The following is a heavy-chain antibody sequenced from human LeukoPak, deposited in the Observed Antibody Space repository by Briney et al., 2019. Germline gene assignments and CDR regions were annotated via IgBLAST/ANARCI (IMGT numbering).Heavy chain of an antibody. V-gene: IGHV3-48*01. CDR2: ISSGSSTI. CDR3: ARDGDDTTNW. CDR1: GFTFSSYS. D-gene: IGHD2-8*01. J-gene: IGHJ4*02. Sequence: PGGSLRLSCAASGFTFSSYSMNWVRQAPGKGLEWVSYISSGSSTIYYADSVKGRFTISRDDSKNTLYLQMNSLRAEDTAIYYCARDGDDTTNWWGQGTLVTVSS.